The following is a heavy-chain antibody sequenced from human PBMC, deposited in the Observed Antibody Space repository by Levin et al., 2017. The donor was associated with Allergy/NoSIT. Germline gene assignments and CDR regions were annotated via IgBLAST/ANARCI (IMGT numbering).Heavy chain of an antibody. V-gene: IGHV3-15*01. D-gene: IGHD3-16*02. CDR3: TTEVALTMITFGGVIVPRSFY. CDR2: IKSKTDGGTT. Sequence: GESLKISCAASGFTFSNAWMSWVRQAPGKGLEWVGRIKSKTDGGTTDYAAPVKGRFTISRDDSKNTLYLQMNSLKTEDTAVYYCTTEVALTMITFGGVIVPRSFYWGQGTLVTVSS. CDR1: GFTFSNAW. J-gene: IGHJ4*02.